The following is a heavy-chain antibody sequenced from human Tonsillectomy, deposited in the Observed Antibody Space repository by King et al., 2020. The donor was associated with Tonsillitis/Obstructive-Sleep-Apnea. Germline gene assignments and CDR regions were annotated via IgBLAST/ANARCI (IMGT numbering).Heavy chain of an antibody. CDR1: GGSFSGYY. J-gene: IGHJ5*02. V-gene: IGHV4-34*01. D-gene: IGHD3-9*01. CDR2: INHSGST. Sequence: VQLQQWGAGLLKPSETLSLTCAVYGGSFSGYYWSWIRQPPGKGLEWIGEINHSGSTNYNPSLKSRVTISVDTSKNHFSLKLSSVTAADTAVYYCARVYDFLTGGGSAPRFDPWGQGTLVTVSS. CDR3: ARVYDFLTGGGSAPRFDP.